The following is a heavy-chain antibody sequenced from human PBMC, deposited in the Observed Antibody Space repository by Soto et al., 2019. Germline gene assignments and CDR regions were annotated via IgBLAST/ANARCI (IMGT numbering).Heavy chain of an antibody. CDR3: ARMADYFDSSGYYQERDY. J-gene: IGHJ4*02. D-gene: IGHD3-22*01. CDR1: GGSISSGGYY. Sequence: PXETLSLTCTVSGGSISSGGYYWSWIRQFPGKGLEWIGYIHYSGNTYYNPSLKSRVTISVGTSNSQFSLKLSSVIAADTAVYYCARMADYFDSSGYYQERDYWGQGTLVTVSS. V-gene: IGHV4-31*03. CDR2: IHYSGNT.